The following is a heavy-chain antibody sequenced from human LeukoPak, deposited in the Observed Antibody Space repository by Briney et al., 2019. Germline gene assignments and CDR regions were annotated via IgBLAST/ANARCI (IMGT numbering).Heavy chain of an antibody. J-gene: IGHJ4*02. Sequence: PGGSLRLSCAASGFTFSSYSMNWVRQAPGKGLEWVSFISGRSNYIHYADSVRGRFTISRDNAKNSLYLQMNSLRAEDTAVYYCARGTMFPYYFDYWGQGTLVTVSS. CDR2: ISGRSNYI. V-gene: IGHV3-21*01. CDR3: ARGTMFPYYFDY. D-gene: IGHD3-10*02. CDR1: GFTFSSYS.